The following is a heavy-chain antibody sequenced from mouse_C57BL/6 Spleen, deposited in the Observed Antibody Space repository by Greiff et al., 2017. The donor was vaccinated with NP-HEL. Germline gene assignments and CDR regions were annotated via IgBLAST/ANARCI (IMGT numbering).Heavy chain of an antibody. CDR1: GFTFSSYA. CDR2: ISSGGDYI. CDR3: TIDLWDYRYFDV. V-gene: IGHV5-9-1*02. Sequence: EVKLVESGEGLVKPGGSLKLSCAASGFTFSSYAMSWVRQTPEKRLEWVAYISSGGDYIYYADTVKGRFTISRDNARNTLYLQMSSLTSEDTAMYYSTIDLWDYRYFDVWGTGTTVTVSS. J-gene: IGHJ1*03. D-gene: IGHD4-1*01.